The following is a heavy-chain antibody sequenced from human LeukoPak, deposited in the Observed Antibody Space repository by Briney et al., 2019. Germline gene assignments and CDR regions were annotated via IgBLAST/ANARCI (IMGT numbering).Heavy chain of an antibody. CDR1: GGSISSDY. V-gene: IGHV4-59*08. CDR2: IYYRGST. D-gene: IGHD5-18*01. CDR3: AATRGYSRFDP. J-gene: IGHJ5*02. Sequence: SETLSLTCTVSGGSISSDYWSWIRQPPGKGLEWIGYIYYRGSTNYNPSLKSRVTISVDTSKNQFSLKLSSVTAADTAVYYCAATRGYSRFDPWGQGTLVTVSS.